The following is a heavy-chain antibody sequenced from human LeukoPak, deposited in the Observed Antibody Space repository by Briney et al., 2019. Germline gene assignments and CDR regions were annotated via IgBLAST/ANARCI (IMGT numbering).Heavy chain of an antibody. CDR3: ARSDLGTITAGPFHY. CDR1: GYTASNYA. Sequence: SMKVASKSYGYTASNYAIAWVRHAPGHGLEWMGWFSCYQGSTKYTQNFQGRLTMTINRSTSPAYSYLRSLLCDDTSMYFCARSDLGTITAGPFHYWGQGTLVAVFS. D-gene: IGHD5-12*01. CDR2: FSCYQGST. V-gene: IGHV1-18*01. J-gene: IGHJ4*02.